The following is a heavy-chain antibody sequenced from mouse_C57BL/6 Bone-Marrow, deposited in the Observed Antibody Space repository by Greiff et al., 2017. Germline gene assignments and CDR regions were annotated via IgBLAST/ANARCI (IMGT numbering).Heavy chain of an antibody. Sequence: EVQLLQSGPELVKPGASVKLSCKASGYTFTDYYMNWVNQSHGKSLEWIGDISPNNGGTGYNQTFKGKATLTVDKSSSTAYMDLRSLTSEDSAVYYCAYDGYYWFAYWGQGTLVTVSA. CDR3: AYDGYYWFAY. J-gene: IGHJ3*01. CDR1: GYTFTDYY. CDR2: ISPNNGGT. V-gene: IGHV1-26*01. D-gene: IGHD2-3*01.